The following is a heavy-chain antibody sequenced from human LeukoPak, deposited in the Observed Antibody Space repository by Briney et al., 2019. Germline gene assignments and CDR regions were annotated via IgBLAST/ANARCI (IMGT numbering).Heavy chain of an antibody. CDR2: IYYSGST. CDR3: ARVDHDIGAFDI. D-gene: IGHD3-9*01. CDR1: GGSISGSSYY. V-gene: IGHV4-39*07. Sequence: SETLSLTCTVSGGSISGSSYYWGWIRQPPGKGLEWIGSIYYSGSTNYNPSLKSRVTISVDTSKNQFSLKLSSVTAADTAVYYCARVDHDIGAFDIWGQGTMVTVSS. J-gene: IGHJ3*02.